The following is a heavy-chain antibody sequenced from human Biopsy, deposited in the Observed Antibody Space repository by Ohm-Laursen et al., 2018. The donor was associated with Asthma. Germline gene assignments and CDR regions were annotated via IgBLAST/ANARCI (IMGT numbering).Heavy chain of an antibody. J-gene: IGHJ4*02. CDR3: ARGDSSNWSHYYFDY. V-gene: IGHV3-53*01. CDR1: GFAVSRDH. CDR2: IYSSGTS. D-gene: IGHD3-22*01. Sequence: GSLRLSCAASGFAVSRDHMFWVRQAPGKGLEWVSVIYSSGTSHTADSVRGRFTISRDYSKNTLYLQMHSLRAEDTAVYYCARGDSSNWSHYYFDYWGQGTLVTVSS.